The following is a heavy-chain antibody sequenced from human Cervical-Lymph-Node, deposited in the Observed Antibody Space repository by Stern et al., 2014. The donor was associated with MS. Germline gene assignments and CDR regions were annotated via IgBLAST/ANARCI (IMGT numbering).Heavy chain of an antibody. D-gene: IGHD3-22*01. CDR2: IYWNDDK. J-gene: IGHJ4*02. V-gene: IGHV2-5*01. CDR1: GFSLSTSGVG. CDR3: AHSTMIVLFAY. Sequence: EESGPPLVKPTQTLTLTCTFSGFSLSTSGVGVGWIRQPPGKALEWLALIYWNDDKRYSPSQKSRLTITKDTSKNQVVLTMTNMDPVDTATYYCAHSTMIVLFAYWGQGTLVTVSS.